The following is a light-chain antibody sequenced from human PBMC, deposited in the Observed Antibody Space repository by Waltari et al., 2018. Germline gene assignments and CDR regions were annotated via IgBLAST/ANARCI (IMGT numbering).Light chain of an antibody. CDR1: SPNIGPNS. V-gene: IGLV1-51*02. Sequence: QSVLTQPPSVSAAPGQKVTISCSGSSPNIGPNSVPLYQQLPGTAPKVLIYENNKRPSGIPDRFSGSKSGTSATLGITGLQTGDEADYYCGTWDSSLNAVVFGGGTKLTVL. J-gene: IGLJ3*02. CDR3: GTWDSSLNAVV. CDR2: ENN.